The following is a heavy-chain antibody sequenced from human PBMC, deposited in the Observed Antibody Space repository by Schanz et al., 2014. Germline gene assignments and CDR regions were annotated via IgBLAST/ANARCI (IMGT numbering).Heavy chain of an antibody. J-gene: IGHJ4*02. CDR1: GFTLSSYA. D-gene: IGHD2-15*01. CDR3: ARDRGYCSCGSWLAFDY. Sequence: QVQLVESGGGVVQPGRSLRLSCAAYGFTLSSYAMHWVRQAPGKGLEWVAVITYDGSNKYYADSVKGRFTISRDNSKNTLYLQMNPLRAEDTAVYYGARDRGYCSCGSWLAFDYWGQGTLVTVSS. V-gene: IGHV3-30-3*01. CDR2: ITYDGSNK.